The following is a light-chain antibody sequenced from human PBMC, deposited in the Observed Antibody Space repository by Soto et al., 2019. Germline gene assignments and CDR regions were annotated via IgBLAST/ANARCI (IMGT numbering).Light chain of an antibody. CDR3: SSYAGTHIV. Sequence: QSVLTQPPSASGSSGQSVAISCTGTSSDVGGYSYVSWYQQHPGKAPKLMIYDVSKRPSGVPDRFSGSKSGNTASLTVSGLQAEDEADYYCSSYAGTHIVFGTGTKVTVL. V-gene: IGLV2-8*01. CDR1: SSDVGGYSY. CDR2: DVS. J-gene: IGLJ1*01.